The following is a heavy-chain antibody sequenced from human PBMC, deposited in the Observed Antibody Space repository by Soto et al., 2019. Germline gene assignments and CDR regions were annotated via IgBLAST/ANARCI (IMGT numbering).Heavy chain of an antibody. J-gene: IGHJ3*02. D-gene: IGHD3-10*01. Sequence: QVQLVQSGAEVKKPGSSVKVSCKASGGTFSSYAISWVRQAPGQGLEWMGGIIPHFGTANYAQQFQGRVTITADESTSTAYMELSSLRSEDTAVYYCARDRSYGSGSYYDAFDIWGQGTIVTVSS. CDR2: IIPHFGTA. CDR3: ARDRSYGSGSYYDAFDI. CDR1: GGTFSSYA. V-gene: IGHV1-69*01.